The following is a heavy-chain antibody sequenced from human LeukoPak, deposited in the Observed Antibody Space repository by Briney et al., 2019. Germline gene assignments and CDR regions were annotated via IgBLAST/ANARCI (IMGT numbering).Heavy chain of an antibody. CDR2: MKSNNGHT. CDR1: EHTFTSFD. D-gene: IGHD7-27*01. CDR3: ARGPPNWGMVGY. V-gene: IGHV1-8*01. Sequence: GASVKVSCKASEHTFTSFDFNWVRQATGQGLEWMGWMKSNNGHTGYAQKLQGRVTMTRDTSISTAYMELSSLTFEDTAVYYCARGPPNWGMVGYWGQGTLVTVSS. J-gene: IGHJ4*02.